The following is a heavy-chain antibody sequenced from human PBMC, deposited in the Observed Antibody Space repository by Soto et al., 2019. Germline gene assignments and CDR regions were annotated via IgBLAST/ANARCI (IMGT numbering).Heavy chain of an antibody. J-gene: IGHJ4*01. V-gene: IGHV4-59*01. CDR2: IYYSGST. CDR3: ARGSYQNPLYSCGCSLVFSESVKRDH. D-gene: IGHD6-19*01. CDR1: GGSISSYY. Sequence: GPLTLTCTVSGGSISSYYWSWIRQPPGKGLEWIGYIYYSGSTNYNPSLKSRVTISVDTSKNQFSLKLSCVTAADTAVYYCARGSYQNPLYSCGCSLVFSESVKRDHWG.